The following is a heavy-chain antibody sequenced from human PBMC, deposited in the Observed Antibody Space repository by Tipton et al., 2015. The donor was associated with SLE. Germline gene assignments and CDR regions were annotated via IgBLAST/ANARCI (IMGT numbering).Heavy chain of an antibody. CDR2: IYYSGST. J-gene: IGHJ6*03. CDR3: ARAYSGSYLTSGYYYYYMDV. V-gene: IGHV4-59*01. Sequence: TLSLTCTVSGGSISSYYWSWIRQPPGKGLEWIGYIYYSGSTNYNPSLKSRVTISVDTSKNQFSLKLSSVTAAGTAVYYCARAYSGSYLTSGYYYYYMDVWGKGTTVTVSS. CDR1: GGSISSYY. D-gene: IGHD1-26*01.